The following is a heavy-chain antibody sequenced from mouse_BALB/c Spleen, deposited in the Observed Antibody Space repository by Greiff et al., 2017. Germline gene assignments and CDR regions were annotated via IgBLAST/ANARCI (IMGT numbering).Heavy chain of an antibody. D-gene: IGHD2-1*01. Sequence: EVKVIESGTVLARPGASVKMSCKASGYTFTSYWMHWVKQRPGQGLEWIGAIYPGNSDTSYNQKFKGKAKLTAVTSTSTAYMELSSLTNEDSAVYYCTAGYGKGFDYWGQGTTLTVSS. CDR1: GYTFTSYW. CDR3: TAGYGKGFDY. V-gene: IGHV1-5*01. CDR2: IYPGNSDT. J-gene: IGHJ2*01.